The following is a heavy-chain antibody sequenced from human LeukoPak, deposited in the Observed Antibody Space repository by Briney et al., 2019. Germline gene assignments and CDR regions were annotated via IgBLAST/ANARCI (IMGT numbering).Heavy chain of an antibody. CDR2: IKHNGDEL. D-gene: IGHD3-16*01. Sequence: LTGGSLRLSCAASGFTFSSDWMTWVRQAPGKGLEWVANIKHNGDELNYVDSVEDRFTISRDNAKNSLYLHMTSLRAEDTAVYYCARELRTFDSWGQGTLVTVSS. CDR3: ARELRTFDS. CDR1: GFTFSSDW. V-gene: IGHV3-7*01. J-gene: IGHJ4*02.